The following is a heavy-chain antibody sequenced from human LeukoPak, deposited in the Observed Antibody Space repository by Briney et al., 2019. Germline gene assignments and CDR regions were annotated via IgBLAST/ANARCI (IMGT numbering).Heavy chain of an antibody. V-gene: IGHV4-39*01. CDR1: GGSISSSSYY. CDR3: ARLSSYSSGYYYGYYFDY. CDR2: IYYSGST. Sequence: SETLSLTCTVSGGSISSSSYYWGWIRQPPGKGMEWIGSIYYSGSTYYNPSLKSRVTISVDTSKNQFSLKLSSVTAADTAVYYCARLSSYSSGYYYGYYFDYWGQGTLVTVSS. J-gene: IGHJ4*02. D-gene: IGHD3-22*01.